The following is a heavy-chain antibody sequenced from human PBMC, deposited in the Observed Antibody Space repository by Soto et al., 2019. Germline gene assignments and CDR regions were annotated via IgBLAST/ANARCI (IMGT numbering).Heavy chain of an antibody. CDR1: GFTFSGSA. CDR3: TRLGYSSPHDLYYYGMDV. J-gene: IGHJ6*02. V-gene: IGHV3-73*01. D-gene: IGHD6-13*01. CDR2: IRSKANSYAT. Sequence: GGSLRLSCAASGFTFSGSAMHWVRQASGKGLEWVGRIRSKANSYATAYAASVKGRFTISRDDSKNTAYLQMNSLKTEDTAVYYCTRLGYSSPHDLYYYGMDVWGQGTTVTVSS.